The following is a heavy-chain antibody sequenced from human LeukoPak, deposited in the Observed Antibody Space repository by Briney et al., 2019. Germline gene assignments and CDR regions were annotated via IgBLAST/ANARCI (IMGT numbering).Heavy chain of an antibody. D-gene: IGHD6-6*01. V-gene: IGHV4-59*01. CDR2: IYHGGST. Sequence: SETLSLTCTVSGGSISTYYWNWIRQPPGKGLEWIGYIYHGGSTNYNPPLQSRVTISVDTSKNQFSLNLNSVTAADTAVYYCARGGAARLHFQNWGQGTLVTVSS. J-gene: IGHJ1*01. CDR3: ARGGAARLHFQN. CDR1: GGSISTYY.